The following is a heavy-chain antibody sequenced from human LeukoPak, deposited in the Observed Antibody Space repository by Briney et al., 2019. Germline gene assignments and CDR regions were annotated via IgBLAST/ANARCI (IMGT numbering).Heavy chain of an antibody. CDR1: GFTFSSYE. D-gene: IGHD1-26*01. V-gene: IGHV3-48*03. Sequence: GGSLRLSCAASGFTFSSYEMNWVRQAPGKGLEWVSYISSSGSTIYYADSVKGRFTISRDNSKNTLYLQMNSLRAEDTAVYYCAKPLPGGSYYGDYWGQGTLVTVSS. CDR2: ISSSGSTI. J-gene: IGHJ4*02. CDR3: AKPLPGGSYYGDY.